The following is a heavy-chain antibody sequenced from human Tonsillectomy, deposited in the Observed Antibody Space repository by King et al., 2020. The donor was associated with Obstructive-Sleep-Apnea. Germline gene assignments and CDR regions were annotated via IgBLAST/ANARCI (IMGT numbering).Heavy chain of an antibody. D-gene: IGHD4-11*01. CDR3: SRSTEYSNYEAY. V-gene: IGHV4-31*03. CDR1: DDSISSSDYY. Sequence: VQLQESGPGLVMPSQTLSLTCTVSDDSISSSDYYWGWIRQHPGKGLVWIGCISHRGGPYYNPSLKSRLTISLETSQKQFFLKLSSVTAADTAVYYCSRSTEYSNYEAYWGQGILVTVSS. J-gene: IGHJ4*02. CDR2: ISHRGGP.